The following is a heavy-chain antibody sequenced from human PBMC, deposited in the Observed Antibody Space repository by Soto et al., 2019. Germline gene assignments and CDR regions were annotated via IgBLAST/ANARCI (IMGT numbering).Heavy chain of an antibody. Sequence: QVQLVQSGADVKKPGSSVKVSCKSSGGSFRSSAITWVRQAPGQGLEWMGEIIPIFGTANYAQKFQGRVTITADESTSTAFMELRSLRSEDTAVYYCARAGGRHSGAIDFWGQGTVVTVSS. CDR1: GGSFRSSA. CDR3: ARAGGRHSGAIDF. V-gene: IGHV1-69*01. D-gene: IGHD1-26*01. CDR2: IIPIFGTA. J-gene: IGHJ4*02.